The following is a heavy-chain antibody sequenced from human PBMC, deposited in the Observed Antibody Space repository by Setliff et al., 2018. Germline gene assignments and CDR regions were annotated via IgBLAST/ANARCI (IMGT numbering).Heavy chain of an antibody. J-gene: IGHJ3*02. V-gene: IGHV4-59*08. CDR3: ASQPGVPQIDGFDI. CDR1: GDSISGDY. Sequence: PSETLSLTCTVSGDSISGDYWSWIRQPPGKGLEWVGFIHYSGSTNYNPSLKSRVTISLDTPKNQFSLKVNSVTAADTAVYYCASQPGVPQIDGFDIWGQGTMVTVSS. CDR2: IHYSGST.